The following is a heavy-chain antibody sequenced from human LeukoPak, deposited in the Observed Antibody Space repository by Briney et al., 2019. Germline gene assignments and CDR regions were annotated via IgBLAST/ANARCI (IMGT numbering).Heavy chain of an antibody. CDR2: ISQSDSNI. CDR3: GRGGPNRQLVQVTDY. V-gene: IGHV3-11*01. D-gene: IGHD6-13*01. CDR1: VLTFSDYY. Sequence: PGGSLRLSCAASVLTFSDYYMSCLRQARGKGLEWVSYISQSDSNIYYADSVKGRFTIYRDNAENSLYLQMNSLRAEDTAVYYCGRGGPNRQLVQVTDYWGQGTLVTVSS. J-gene: IGHJ4*02.